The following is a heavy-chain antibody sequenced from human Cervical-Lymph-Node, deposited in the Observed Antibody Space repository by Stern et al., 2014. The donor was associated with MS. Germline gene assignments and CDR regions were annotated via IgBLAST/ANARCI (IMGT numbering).Heavy chain of an antibody. CDR3: AKSGGVVNFQNYYYGMDV. D-gene: IGHD2-15*01. Sequence: VQLVESGGGVVQPGGSLRLSCAASGFTFSSHGMHWVRQAPGKGLEWVAVISYDGSIKYYADSVKGRFTISRDNSKNTLYLQMNSLRAEDTAVYFCAKSGGVVNFQNYYYGMDVWGQGTTVTVSS. CDR2: ISYDGSIK. J-gene: IGHJ6*02. V-gene: IGHV3-30*18. CDR1: GFTFSSHG.